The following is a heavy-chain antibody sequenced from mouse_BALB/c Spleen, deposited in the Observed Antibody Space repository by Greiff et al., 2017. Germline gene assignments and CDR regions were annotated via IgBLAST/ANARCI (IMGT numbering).Heavy chain of an antibody. D-gene: IGHD4-1*01. V-gene: IGHV14-3*02. CDR2: IDPANGNT. CDR1: GFNIKDTY. J-gene: IGHJ3*01. CDR3: AKGANWPWFAY. Sequence: EVKLQESGAELVKPGASVKLSCTASGFNIKDTYMHWVKQRPEQGLEWIGRIDPANGNTKYDPKFQGKATITADTSSNTAYLQLSSLTSEDTAVYYCAKGANWPWFAYWGQGTLVTVSA.